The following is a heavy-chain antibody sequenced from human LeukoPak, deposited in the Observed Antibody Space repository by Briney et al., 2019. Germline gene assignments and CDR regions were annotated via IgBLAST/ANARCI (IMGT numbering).Heavy chain of an antibody. V-gene: IGHV1-69*06. J-gene: IGHJ4*02. CDR3: ATPLAYCGGDCYYPFDY. CDR1: GGTFSSYA. CDR2: SIPIFGTS. Sequence: GASVKVSCKASGGTFSSYAISWVRQAPGQGLEWMGRSIPIFGTSHYAQKFQGRVTITADKSTNTAYMELSSLRSEDTAVYYCATPLAYCGGDCYYPFDYWGQGTLVTVSS. D-gene: IGHD2-21*02.